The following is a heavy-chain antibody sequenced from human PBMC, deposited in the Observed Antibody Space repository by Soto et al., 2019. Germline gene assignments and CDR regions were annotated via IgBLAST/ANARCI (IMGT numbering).Heavy chain of an antibody. D-gene: IGHD1-26*01. CDR3: VRDSEIVGATYFDY. CDR2: ISSSSSTI. V-gene: IGHV3-48*02. CDR1: GFTFSSYE. J-gene: IGHJ4*02. Sequence: PGGSLRLSCAASGFTFSSYEMNWVRQAPGKGLEWVSYISSSSSTIYYADSVKGRFTISRDNAKNSLYLQMNSLRDEDTAVYYCVRDSEIVGATYFDYWGQGTLVTVSS.